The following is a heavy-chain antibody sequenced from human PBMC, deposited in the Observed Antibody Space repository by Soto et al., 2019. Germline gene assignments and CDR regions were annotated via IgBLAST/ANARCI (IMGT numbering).Heavy chain of an antibody. Sequence: QVQLQESGPGLVKPSQTLSLTCTVSGGSISSGGYYWSWIRQHPGKGLEWIGYIYYSGSTYYNPSLKSRATISVDTSKNQFSLKLSSVTAADTAVYYCASRCSGGSCYPGNFDYWGQGTLVTVSS. D-gene: IGHD2-15*01. J-gene: IGHJ4*02. CDR1: GGSISSGGYY. CDR3: ASRCSGGSCYPGNFDY. CDR2: IYYSGST. V-gene: IGHV4-31*03.